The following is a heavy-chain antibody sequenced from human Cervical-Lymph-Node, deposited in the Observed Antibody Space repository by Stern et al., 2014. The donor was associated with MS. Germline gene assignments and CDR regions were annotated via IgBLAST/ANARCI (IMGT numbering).Heavy chain of an antibody. CDR2: IIPLFGKA. V-gene: IGHV1-69*01. D-gene: IGHD4-23*01. J-gene: IGHJ4*02. CDR1: GGTFSSYA. Sequence: VQLEESGAEVKKPGSSVKVSCKASGGTFSSYAINWVRQAPGQGLEWMGGIIPLFGKANSAQKFQGRVTITADESTSTAYMELSSLRSEDTAVYYCARGSTVVTDYFDYWGQGTLVTVSS. CDR3: ARGSTVVTDYFDY.